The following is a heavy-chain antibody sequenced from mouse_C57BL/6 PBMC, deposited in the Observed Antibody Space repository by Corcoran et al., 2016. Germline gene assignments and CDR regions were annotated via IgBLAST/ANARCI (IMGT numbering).Heavy chain of an antibody. J-gene: IGHJ4*01. CDR2: IYPGDGDT. Sequence: QGQLQQSGAELVKPGASVKISCKASVYAFSSYWMIWLKQRPGKGLVWIGQIYPGDGDTNYNGKFKGKATLTAAKSSSTAYMQLSSLTSEDSAVYFCARWWLLRAMDYWGQGTSVTVSS. D-gene: IGHD2-3*01. V-gene: IGHV1-80*01. CDR1: VYAFSSYW. CDR3: ARWWLLRAMDY.